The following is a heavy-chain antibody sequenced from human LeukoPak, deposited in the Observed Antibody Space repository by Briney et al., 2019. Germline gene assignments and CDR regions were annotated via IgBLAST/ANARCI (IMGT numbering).Heavy chain of an antibody. CDR3: ARVEGAAAGSGLDFDF. CDR2: ISSDGRNT. J-gene: IGHJ4*02. Sequence: PGRSLRLSCAASAFTFAKHAMDWVRQAPGKGLEWMAVISSDGRNTYYADSVRGRFTISRDNSRNIVFLQMNSLRIDDTALYYCARVEGAAAGSGLDFDFWGQGTLVAVSS. V-gene: IGHV3-30*04. D-gene: IGHD6-13*01. CDR1: AFTFAKHA.